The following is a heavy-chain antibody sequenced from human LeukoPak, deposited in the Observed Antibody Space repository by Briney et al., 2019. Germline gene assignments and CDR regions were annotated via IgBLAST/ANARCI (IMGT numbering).Heavy chain of an antibody. CDR1: GYTFTGYY. V-gene: IGHV1-2*02. CDR3: ARNLQPITDSPGQTHYYYMDV. D-gene: IGHD4-11*01. Sequence: GASVKVSCKASGYTFTGYYMHWVRQAPGQGLEWMGWINPNSGGTNYAQKFQGRVTMTRDTSISTAYMELSRLRSEDTAVYYCARNLQPITDSPGQTHYYYMDVWGKGTTVTVSS. CDR2: INPNSGGT. J-gene: IGHJ6*03.